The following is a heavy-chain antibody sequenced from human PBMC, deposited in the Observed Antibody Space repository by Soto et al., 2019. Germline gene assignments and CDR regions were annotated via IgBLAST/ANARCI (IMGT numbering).Heavy chain of an antibody. CDR2: ISAYNGNT. Sequence: QVQLVQSEAEVKKPGASVKVSCKASGYTFTSYGISWVRQAPGQGLEWMGWISAYNGNTNYAQKFQGRVTRTTDTATSTAAMELRSLRSADTAVYYCARDEMGDSPWYFDYWGQGTLVTVSS. CDR3: ARDEMGDSPWYFDY. V-gene: IGHV1-18*01. D-gene: IGHD2-21*02. CDR1: GYTFTSYG. J-gene: IGHJ4*02.